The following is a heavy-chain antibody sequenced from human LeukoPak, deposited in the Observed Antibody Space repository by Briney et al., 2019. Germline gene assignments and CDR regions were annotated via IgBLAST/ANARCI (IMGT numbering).Heavy chain of an antibody. CDR3: ARDSTTYYDFWSGYXXDYNWFD. CDR1: GYTFTSYG. Sequence: ASVKVSCKASGYTFTSYGISWVRQAPGQGLEWMGWISAYNGNTNYAQKLQGRVTMTTDTSTSTAYMELRSLRSDDTVVYYCARDSTTYYDFWSGYXXDYNWFD. D-gene: IGHD3-3*01. V-gene: IGHV1-18*01. CDR2: ISAYNGNT. J-gene: IGHJ5*01.